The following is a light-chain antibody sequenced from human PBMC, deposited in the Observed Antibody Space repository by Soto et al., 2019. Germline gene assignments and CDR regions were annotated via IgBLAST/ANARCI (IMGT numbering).Light chain of an antibody. Sequence: QSVLTQPASVSGSPGQSITISCSGSSSDIGGYNYVSWYQQHPGKAPKLVLFEVSHRPSGVSHRFSGSKSGNTASLTISGLQAEDEGDYYCSSFSTSDTPYVFGAGTKLTVL. V-gene: IGLV2-14*01. CDR1: SSDIGGYNY. CDR3: SSFSTSDTPYV. CDR2: EVS. J-gene: IGLJ1*01.